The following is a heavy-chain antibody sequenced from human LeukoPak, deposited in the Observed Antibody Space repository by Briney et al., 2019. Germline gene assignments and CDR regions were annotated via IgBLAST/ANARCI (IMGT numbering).Heavy chain of an antibody. D-gene: IGHD1-1*01. Sequence: GASVKVSCKASGHTFTGYYMHWVRQAPGQGLEWMGWINPNSGGTNYAQEFQGRVTMTRDTSISTAYMELSRLRSDDTAVYYCARSPTGTTPNAFDIWGQGTMVTVSS. CDR2: INPNSGGT. CDR3: ARSPTGTTPNAFDI. J-gene: IGHJ3*02. CDR1: GHTFTGYY. V-gene: IGHV1-2*02.